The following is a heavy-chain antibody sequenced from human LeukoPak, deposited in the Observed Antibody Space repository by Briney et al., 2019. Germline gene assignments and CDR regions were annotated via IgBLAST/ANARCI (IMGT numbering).Heavy chain of an antibody. CDR1: GGTFSSYA. D-gene: IGHD5-12*01. J-gene: IGHJ6*03. V-gene: IGHV1-69*01. CDR3: ARVIVAYYYYMDV. CDR2: IIPIFGTA. Sequence: SVKVSCKASGGTFSSYAISWVRQAPGQGLEWMGGIIPIFGTAYYAQKFQGRVTITADESTSTAYMELSSLRSEDTAVYYCARVIVAYYYYMDVWGKGTTVTVSS.